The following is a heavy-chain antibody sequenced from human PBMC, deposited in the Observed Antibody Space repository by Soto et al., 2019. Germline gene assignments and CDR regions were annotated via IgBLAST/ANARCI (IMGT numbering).Heavy chain of an antibody. Sequence: QVTLKESGPVLVKPTETLTLRCTVSGLSITDSEMGVSWIRQPPGQPLGWLAHIDSSGEKSYRTFLKSRLAISKDTSKSQIVPTMTNMDPADTATYYCARRHLAVAVSPWFDPWGQGIPVTVSS. CDR2: IDSSGEK. J-gene: IGHJ5*02. CDR1: GLSITDSEMG. CDR3: ARRHLAVAVSPWFDP. V-gene: IGHV2-26*01. D-gene: IGHD6-19*01.